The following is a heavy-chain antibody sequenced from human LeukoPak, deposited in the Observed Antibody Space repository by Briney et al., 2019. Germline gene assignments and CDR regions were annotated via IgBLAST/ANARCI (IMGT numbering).Heavy chain of an antibody. D-gene: IGHD6-13*01. Sequence: PGGSLRLSCAASGFTLSSYAMSWVRQAPGKGLEWVSAISGSGGSTYYADSVKGRFTISRDNSKNTLYLQMNSLRAEDTAVYYCATHRHSSSWYAEPDLVNWGQGTLVTVFS. V-gene: IGHV3-23*01. CDR2: ISGSGGST. J-gene: IGHJ4*02. CDR1: GFTLSSYA. CDR3: ATHRHSSSWYAEPDLVN.